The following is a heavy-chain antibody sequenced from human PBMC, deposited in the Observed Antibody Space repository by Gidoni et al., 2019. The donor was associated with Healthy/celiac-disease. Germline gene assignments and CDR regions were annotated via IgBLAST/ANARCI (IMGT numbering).Heavy chain of an antibody. CDR1: GFTFDDYA. Sequence: EVQLVESGGGLVQPGRSLRLSCAASGFTFDDYAMHWVRPAPGKGLEWVSGISWNSGSIGYADSVKGRFTISRDNAKNSLYLQMNSLRAEDTALYYCAKDVTMVRGELWGDAFDIWGQGTMVTVSS. V-gene: IGHV3-9*01. CDR2: ISWNSGSI. D-gene: IGHD3-10*01. CDR3: AKDVTMVRGELWGDAFDI. J-gene: IGHJ3*02.